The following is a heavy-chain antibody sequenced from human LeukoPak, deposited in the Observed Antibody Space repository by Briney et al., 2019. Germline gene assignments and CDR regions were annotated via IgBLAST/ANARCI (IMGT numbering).Heavy chain of an antibody. CDR1: GGSISSYY. D-gene: IGHD6-19*01. CDR2: IYYSGST. V-gene: IGHV4-59*01. CDR3: AREGIAVAGVGAFDI. J-gene: IGHJ3*02. Sequence: NPSETLSLTCTVSGGSISSYYWSWIRQPPGKGLEWIGYIYYSGSTNYNPSLKSRVTISVDTSKNQFSLKLSSVTAADTAVYYCAREGIAVAGVGAFDIWGQGTMVTVSS.